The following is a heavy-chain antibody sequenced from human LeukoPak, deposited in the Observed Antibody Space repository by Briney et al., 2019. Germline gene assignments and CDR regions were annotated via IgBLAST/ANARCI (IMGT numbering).Heavy chain of an antibody. D-gene: IGHD4-17*01. CDR2: IYPGDSDT. CDR1: GYIFTNYW. CDR3: ARHRVENGDYELDY. J-gene: IGHJ4*02. Sequence: GESLKISCKGSGYIFTNYWIGWVRQMPGKGLEWMGIIYPGDSDTRYSPSFQGQVTISADKSISTAYLQWSSLKASDTAMYYCARHRVENGDYELDYWGQGTLVTVSS. V-gene: IGHV5-51*01.